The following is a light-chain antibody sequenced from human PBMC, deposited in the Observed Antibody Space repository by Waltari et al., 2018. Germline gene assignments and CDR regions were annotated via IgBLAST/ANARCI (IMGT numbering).Light chain of an antibody. V-gene: IGLV2-14*03. J-gene: IGLJ3*02. Sequence: QSALTQPASVSGSPGQSITISCTGTPSDVGGDNYVSWYQHHPGKAPKLMIYDVSNQPSGVSNRFSGSKSGNTASLTISGLQAEDEADYYCSSYTSSFTEVFGGGTKLTVL. CDR1: PSDVGGDNY. CDR2: DVS. CDR3: SSYTSSFTEV.